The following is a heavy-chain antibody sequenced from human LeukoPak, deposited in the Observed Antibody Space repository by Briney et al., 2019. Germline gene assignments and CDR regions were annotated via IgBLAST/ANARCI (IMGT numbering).Heavy chain of an antibody. J-gene: IGHJ4*02. V-gene: IGHV1-69*01. CDR1: GGTFNSYA. D-gene: IGHD6-19*01. Sequence: SVKVSCKASGGTFNSYAVRWGRQAPGQWLELMGGIIPIFGTANYAQKFQGRVTITADESTSTAYMELSSLRSEDTAVYYCASGSSGWHNPFDYWGQGTLVTVSS. CDR3: ASGSSGWHNPFDY. CDR2: IIPIFGTA.